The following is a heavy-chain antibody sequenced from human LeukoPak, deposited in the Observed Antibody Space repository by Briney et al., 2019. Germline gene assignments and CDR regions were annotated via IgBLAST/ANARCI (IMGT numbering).Heavy chain of an antibody. J-gene: IGHJ3*02. CDR1: GFTFSTYS. V-gene: IGHV3-21*01. CDR2: ISSSSSYI. CDR3: ARSTSYSAAAGTPENAFDI. D-gene: IGHD6-13*01. Sequence: GGSLRLSCAASGFTFSTYSMNWVRQAPGKGLEWVSSISSSSSYIYYPASVKGRFTISRDNAKNSLYLQMNSLRAEDTAVYYCARSTSYSAAAGTPENAFDIWGQGTMVTVSS.